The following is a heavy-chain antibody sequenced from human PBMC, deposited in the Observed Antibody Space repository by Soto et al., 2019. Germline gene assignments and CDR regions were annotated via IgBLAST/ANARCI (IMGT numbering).Heavy chain of an antibody. CDR2: IYHSGTT. V-gene: IGHV4-59*01. J-gene: IGHJ5*02. CDR3: ARGGYRTLAWFDP. CDR1: GGSICNYY. Sequence: SETPALTCTVSGGSICNYYWSWIRQSPGKGLEWIANIYHSGTTNHNLSLKGRVSISIDSSKNQVSLRLKSVTAADTAVYYCARGGYRTLAWFDPWGQGTLVTVSS. D-gene: IGHD5-18*01.